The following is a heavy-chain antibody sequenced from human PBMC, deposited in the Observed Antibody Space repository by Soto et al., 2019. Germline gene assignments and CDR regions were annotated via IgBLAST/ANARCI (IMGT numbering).Heavy chain of an antibody. CDR3: ARETIAAARVFDY. Sequence: LRLSCAASGLTFSSYGMHWVRQAPGKGLEWVAVIWYDGSNKYYADSVKGRFTISRDNSKNTLYLQMNSLRAEDTAVYYCARETIAAARVFDYWGQGTLVTVSS. D-gene: IGHD6-13*01. CDR1: GLTFSSYG. V-gene: IGHV3-33*01. CDR2: IWYDGSNK. J-gene: IGHJ4*02.